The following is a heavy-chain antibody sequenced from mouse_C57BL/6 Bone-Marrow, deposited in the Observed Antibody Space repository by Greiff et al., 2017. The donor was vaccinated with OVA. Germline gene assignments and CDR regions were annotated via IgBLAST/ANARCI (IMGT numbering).Heavy chain of an antibody. V-gene: IGHV1-81*01. CDR2: IYPRSGNT. Sequence: QVQLKESGAELARPGASVKLSCKASGYTFTSYGISWVKQRTGQGLEWIGEIYPRSGNTYYNEKLKGKATLTADKSSSTAYMELRSLTSEDSAVYFCARRIYYGRRYAMDYWGQGTSVTVSS. CDR3: ARRIYYGRRYAMDY. CDR1: GYTFTSYG. J-gene: IGHJ4*01. D-gene: IGHD2-1*01.